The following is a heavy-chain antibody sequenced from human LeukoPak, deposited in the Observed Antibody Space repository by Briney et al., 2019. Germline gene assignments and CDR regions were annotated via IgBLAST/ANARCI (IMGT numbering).Heavy chain of an antibody. D-gene: IGHD6-19*01. V-gene: IGHV1-8*03. Sequence: ASVKVSCKASGYTFTSYGISWVRQAPGQGLEWMGWMNPNSGNTGYAQKFQGRVTITRNTSISTAYMELSSLRSEDTAVYYCARPKAVDGPMDVWGKGTTVTVSS. CDR3: ARPKAVDGPMDV. CDR2: MNPNSGNT. CDR1: GYTFTSYG. J-gene: IGHJ6*04.